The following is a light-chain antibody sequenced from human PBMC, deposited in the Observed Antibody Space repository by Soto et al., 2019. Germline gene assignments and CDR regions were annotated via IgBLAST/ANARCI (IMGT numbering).Light chain of an antibody. CDR3: QQYTTLVT. CDR2: KAS. J-gene: IGKJ1*01. Sequence: DIQMTQSPSTLSASVGDRVTITCRASQSVDRWLAWYQQRPGKAPKALIYKASNLESGFPSRFSGRGSGTEFTLTITSLQPGDIATYYCQQYTTLVTFGQGTLVEMK. CDR1: QSVDRW. V-gene: IGKV1-5*03.